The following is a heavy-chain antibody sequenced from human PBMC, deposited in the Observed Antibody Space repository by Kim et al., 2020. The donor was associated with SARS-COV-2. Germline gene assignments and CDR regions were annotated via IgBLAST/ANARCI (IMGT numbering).Heavy chain of an antibody. J-gene: IGHJ4*02. V-gene: IGHV3-23*01. D-gene: IGHD3-10*01. CDR3: ARDGSPTYGTSGLPFDC. Sequence: RFTITKDKSKNLLYLQMNSLRAADTAVYYCARDGSPTYGTSGLPFDCWGQGTLVTVSS.